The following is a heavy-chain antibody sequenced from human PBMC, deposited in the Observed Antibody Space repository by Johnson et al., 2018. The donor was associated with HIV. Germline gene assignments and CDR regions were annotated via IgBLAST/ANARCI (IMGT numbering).Heavy chain of an antibody. CDR1: GFTFSRYV. CDR2: ISNDGRKK. D-gene: IGHD3-3*01. CDR3: SGSFDAFDI. V-gene: IGHV3-30*04. J-gene: IGHJ3*02. Sequence: QVQLVESGGGVVQPGRSLRLSCAASGFTFSRYVIHRVRQAPGKGLEWVAVISNDGRKKNYADSVKGRFTISRDNSKNTLGGHGCVLLCERCDGGFWSGSFDAFDIWGQGTMVTVSS.